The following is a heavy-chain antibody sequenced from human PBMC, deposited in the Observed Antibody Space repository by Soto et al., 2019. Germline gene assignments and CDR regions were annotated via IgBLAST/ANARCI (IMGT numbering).Heavy chain of an antibody. J-gene: IGHJ4*02. V-gene: IGHV4-59*01. CDR3: AADPRY. CDR2: IYDSGST. CDR1: GGSISSFY. D-gene: IGHD2-15*01. Sequence: SETLSLTCTVSGGSISSFYWSWIRQPPGKGLEWIGYIYDSGSTNYNPSLKSRVTISVDTSKNQFSLRLTSVTAADTAVYYCAADPRYWGQGTLVTVAS.